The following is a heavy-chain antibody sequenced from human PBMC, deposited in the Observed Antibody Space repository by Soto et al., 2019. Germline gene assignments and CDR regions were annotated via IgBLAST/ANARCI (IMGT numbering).Heavy chain of an antibody. J-gene: IGHJ5*02. CDR2: IYWDDDK. CDR3: ARSGIAVAGTDWFDP. V-gene: IGHV2-5*02. CDR1: GFSLSTSGVG. D-gene: IGHD6-19*01. Sequence: QITLKESGPTLVKPTQTLTLTCTFSGFSLSTSGVGVGWIRQPPGKALEWLALIYWDDDKRYSPSLKSRLTITKDTSKNQVVLTMTNMDPVDTATYYCARSGIAVAGTDWFDPWGQGTLVTVSS.